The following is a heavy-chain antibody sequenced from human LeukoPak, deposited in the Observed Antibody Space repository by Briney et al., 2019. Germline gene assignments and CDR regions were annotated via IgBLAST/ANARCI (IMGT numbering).Heavy chain of an antibody. V-gene: IGHV1-58*01. CDR2: IVVGSGNT. CDR1: GFTFTSSA. D-gene: IGHD1-26*01. Sequence: SVKVSCKASGFTFTSSAVQWVRQARGQRLEWIGWIVVGSGNTNYAQKFQERVTITRDMSTSTAYMELSSLRSEDTAVYYCAAGTQWELNYYYGMDVWGQGTTVTVSS. CDR3: AAGTQWELNYYYGMDV. J-gene: IGHJ6*02.